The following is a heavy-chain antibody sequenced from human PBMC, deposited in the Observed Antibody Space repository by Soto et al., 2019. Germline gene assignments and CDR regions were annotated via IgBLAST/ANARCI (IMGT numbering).Heavy chain of an antibody. CDR2: INPNSGGT. V-gene: IGHV1-2*02. CDR1: GYTFTGYY. Sequence: ASVKVSCKASGYTFTGYYMHWVRQAPGQGLEWMGWINPNSGGTNYAQKFQGRVTMTRDTSISTAYMELSRLRSDDTAVYYCASPDWNYDSYYYGMDVWGQGTTVTVSS. D-gene: IGHD1-7*01. CDR3: ASPDWNYDSYYYGMDV. J-gene: IGHJ6*02.